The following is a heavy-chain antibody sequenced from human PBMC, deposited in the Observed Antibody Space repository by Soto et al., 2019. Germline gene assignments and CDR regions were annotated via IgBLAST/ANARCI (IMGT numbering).Heavy chain of an antibody. CDR2: IRSKTYGGTA. V-gene: IGHV3-49*04. CDR1: GFTFGDYA. CDR3: TRHFDSYGNYFYSYGMDV. D-gene: IGHD5-18*01. J-gene: IGHJ6*02. Sequence: PGGSLRLSCTASGFTFGDYAMSWVRQAPGKGLEWIGFIRSKTYGGTAEDAASVEGRFTISRDDSKSIAYLQMNSLKTEDTAVYYCTRHFDSYGNYFYSYGMDVWGQGTTVTVSS.